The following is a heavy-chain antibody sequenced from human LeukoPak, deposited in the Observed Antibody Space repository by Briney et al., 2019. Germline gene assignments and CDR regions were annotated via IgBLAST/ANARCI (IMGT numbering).Heavy chain of an antibody. V-gene: IGHV3-72*01. CDR3: ARYQLPVRYFDF. J-gene: IGHJ4*02. D-gene: IGHD2-2*01. CDR1: GFTFSDHY. Sequence: GSLRLSCAASGFTFSDHYMDWIRQAPGKGLEWVARIRNKANSYSTEYAASVEGRFTISRDDSKSSLFLQMNTLKTEDTAVYYCARYQLPVRYFDFWGPGTLVTVSS. CDR2: IRNKANSYST.